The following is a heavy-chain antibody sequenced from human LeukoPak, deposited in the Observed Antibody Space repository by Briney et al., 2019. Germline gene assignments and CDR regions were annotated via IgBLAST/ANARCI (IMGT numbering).Heavy chain of an antibody. V-gene: IGHV4-59*11. CDR1: GDSISSHY. CDR3: ARKGALFRNAFDI. CDR2: IFYNGHT. J-gene: IGHJ3*02. D-gene: IGHD3-16*01. Sequence: SETLSLTCTVSGDSISSHYWSWIRQPPGKGLEWIGYIFYNGHTNYNPSLTSRVTMSVATSKNQFSLKLSSVTAADTAVYYCARKGALFRNAFDIWGQGTMVTVSS.